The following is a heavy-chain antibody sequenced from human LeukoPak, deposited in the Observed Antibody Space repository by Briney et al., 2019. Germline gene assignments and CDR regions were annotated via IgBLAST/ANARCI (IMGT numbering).Heavy chain of an antibody. CDR1: GGSIRSFY. D-gene: IGHD3-10*01. Sequence: SETLSLTCTVAGGSIRSFYWSWFRQPPGGGLEWIAYVSDSGNTNSNPSLKSRLTMSIDTSKNEFSLKLSSVTAADTAVYYCARLGGSYSVDYWGQGTLVTVSS. V-gene: IGHV4-59*08. CDR3: ARLGGSYSVDY. J-gene: IGHJ4*02. CDR2: VSDSGNT.